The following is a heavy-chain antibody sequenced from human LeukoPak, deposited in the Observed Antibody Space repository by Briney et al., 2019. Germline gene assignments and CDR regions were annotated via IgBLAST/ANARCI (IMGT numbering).Heavy chain of an antibody. CDR3: AKAGYCGGDCYSY. D-gene: IGHD2-21*02. CDR1: GFTFSSYA. Sequence: GRSLRLSCAASGFTFSSYAMHWVRQAPGKGLEWVSVIYSGGSTYYADSVKGRFTISRDKSKNTLYLQMNSLRAEDTAVYYCAKAGYCGGDCYSYWGQGTLVTVSS. J-gene: IGHJ4*02. V-gene: IGHV3-66*01. CDR2: IYSGGST.